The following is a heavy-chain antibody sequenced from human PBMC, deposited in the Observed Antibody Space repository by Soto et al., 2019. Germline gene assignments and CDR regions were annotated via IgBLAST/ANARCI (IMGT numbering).Heavy chain of an antibody. CDR3: AKDPNGDYVGAFDS. CDR1: GFTFSSYA. J-gene: IGHJ3*02. D-gene: IGHD4-17*01. V-gene: IGHV3-23*01. Sequence: EVLLLESGGGLVQPGGSLRLSCGDSGFTFSSYAMTWVRQGPGRRLEWVSSITGNGAHTRYADSVKGRFTISRDNSKNTLYLQMNSLRAEDTALYYCAKDPNGDYVGAFDSWGQGTMVTVSS. CDR2: ITGNGAHT.